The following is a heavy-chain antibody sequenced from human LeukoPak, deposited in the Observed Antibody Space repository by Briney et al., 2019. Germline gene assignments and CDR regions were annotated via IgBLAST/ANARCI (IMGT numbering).Heavy chain of an antibody. V-gene: IGHV3-21*01. J-gene: IGHJ4*02. D-gene: IGHD5-18*01. Sequence: GGSLRLSXAASGFTFSSYSMNWVRQAPGKGLEWVSSISSSSSYIYYADSVKGRFTISRDNAKNSLYLQMNSLRAEDTAVYYCAREDTAMVIPFDYWGQGTLVTVSS. CDR1: GFTFSSYS. CDR3: AREDTAMVIPFDY. CDR2: ISSSSSYI.